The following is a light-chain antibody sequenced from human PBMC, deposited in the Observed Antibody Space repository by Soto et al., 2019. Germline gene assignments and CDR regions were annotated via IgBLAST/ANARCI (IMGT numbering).Light chain of an antibody. CDR3: QQYNNWPYT. CDR1: QSVRSY. CDR2: GAS. J-gene: IGKJ2*01. Sequence: EIVMTQSPATLSVSPGGRATLSCRASQSVRSYLAWYQQKPGQSPRLLISGASTRATGFPARFSGSGSGTEFTLTISNLQSEDFAVYYCQQYNNWPYTFGQGTKLEIK. V-gene: IGKV3-15*01.